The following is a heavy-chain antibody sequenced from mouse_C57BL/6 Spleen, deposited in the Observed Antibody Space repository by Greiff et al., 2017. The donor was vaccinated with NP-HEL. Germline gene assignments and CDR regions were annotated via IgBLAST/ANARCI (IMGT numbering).Heavy chain of an antibody. Sequence: EVQRVESGAELVKPGASVKLSCTASGFNIKDYYMHWVKQRTEQGLEWIGRIDPEDGETKYAPKFQGKATITADTSSNTAYLQLSSLTSEDTAVYYCASGWLEAWFAYWGQGTLVTVSA. CDR2: IDPEDGET. V-gene: IGHV14-2*01. D-gene: IGHD2-3*01. CDR3: ASGWLEAWFAY. CDR1: GFNIKDYY. J-gene: IGHJ3*01.